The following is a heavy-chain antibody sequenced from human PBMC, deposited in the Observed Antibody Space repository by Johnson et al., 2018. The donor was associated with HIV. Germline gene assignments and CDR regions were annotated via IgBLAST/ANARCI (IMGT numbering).Heavy chain of an antibody. CDR2: INWNGGST. Sequence: VQLVESGGGVVRPGGSLRLSCTASGFTFDDYGMSWVRQVPGKGLEWVSGINWNGGSTGYADSVKGRFTISRDNAKNSLYLQMNSLRGEDTAVYYCARRRVAGDDAFDIWGQGTMVTVSS. CDR1: GFTFDDYG. D-gene: IGHD6-19*01. V-gene: IGHV3-20*04. J-gene: IGHJ3*02. CDR3: ARRRVAGDDAFDI.